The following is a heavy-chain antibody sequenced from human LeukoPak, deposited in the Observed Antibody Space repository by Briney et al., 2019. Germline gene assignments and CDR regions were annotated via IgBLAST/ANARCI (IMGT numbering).Heavy chain of an antibody. CDR3: AKDHPGYYYDSSGYPKAWFDP. Sequence: GGSLRLSCAASGFTFSSYAMSWVRQAPGKGLEWVSAISGSGGSTYYADSVKGRFTISRDNSKNTLYLQMNSLRAEDTAVYYCAKDHPGYYYDSSGYPKAWFDPWGQGTLVTVSS. J-gene: IGHJ5*02. CDR2: ISGSGGST. V-gene: IGHV3-23*01. D-gene: IGHD3-22*01. CDR1: GFTFSSYA.